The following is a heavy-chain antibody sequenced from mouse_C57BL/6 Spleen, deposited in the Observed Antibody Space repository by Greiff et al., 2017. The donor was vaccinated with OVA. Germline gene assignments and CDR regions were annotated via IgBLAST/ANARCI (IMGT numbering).Heavy chain of an antibody. CDR3: AREYYGNYGFAY. D-gene: IGHD2-1*01. J-gene: IGHJ3*01. Sequence: VQLQQPGAELVRPGSSVKLSCKASGYTFTSYWMDWVKQRPGQGLEWIGNIYPSDSETHYNQKFKDKATLTVDKSSSTAYMQLSSLTSEDSAVYYCAREYYGNYGFAYWGQGTLVTVSA. V-gene: IGHV1-61*01. CDR2: IYPSDSET. CDR1: GYTFTSYW.